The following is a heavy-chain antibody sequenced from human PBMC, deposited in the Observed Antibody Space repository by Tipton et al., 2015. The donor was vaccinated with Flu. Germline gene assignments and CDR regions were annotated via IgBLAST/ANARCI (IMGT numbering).Heavy chain of an antibody. D-gene: IGHD3-10*02. CDR2: IHRSGST. V-gene: IGHV4-38-2*02. Sequence: TLSLTCTVSGDSIRSSYYWGWIRQPPGKGLEWIATIHRSGSTKYNPSLKSRVTISVDTSKNQFSLKLNSVTAADTAVYYCARHTGDSVRGVVDYWGQGTLVTVSS. CDR1: GDSIRSSYY. CDR3: ARHTGDSVRGVVDY. J-gene: IGHJ4*02.